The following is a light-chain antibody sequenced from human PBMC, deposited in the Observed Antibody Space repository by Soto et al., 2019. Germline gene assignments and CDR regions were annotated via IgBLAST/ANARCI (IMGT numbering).Light chain of an antibody. CDR2: GAS. CDR3: QQYKDWPTT. V-gene: IGKV3-15*01. Sequence: EIVITQKPTTLAILPCGIPTLSCRDSQSVSINLAWYQQKPGQAPRLLIYGASTRATGIPARFSGSGAGTEFTLTITSLQSEDFGVYFCQQYKDWPTTFGQGGMVDIK. J-gene: IGKJ1*01. CDR1: QSVSIN.